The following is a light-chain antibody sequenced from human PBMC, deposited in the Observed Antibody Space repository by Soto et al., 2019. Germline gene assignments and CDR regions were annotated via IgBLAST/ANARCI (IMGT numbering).Light chain of an antibody. V-gene: IGLV3-1*01. CDR1: KLGDKY. CDR2: QDS. J-gene: IGLJ1*01. Sequence: SSELTQPPSVSVSPGQTASITCSGDKLGDKYACWYQQKPGQSPVLVIYQDSKRPSGIPERFSGSNSGNTATLTISGTQAMDEADYYCQAWDSSTNYVFGTGTKAPS. CDR3: QAWDSSTNYV.